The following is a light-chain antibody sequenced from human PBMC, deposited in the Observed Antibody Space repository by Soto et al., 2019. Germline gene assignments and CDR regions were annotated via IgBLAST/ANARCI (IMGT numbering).Light chain of an antibody. V-gene: IGLV2-14*01. Sequence: QSALTQPASVSGSPGQSVTISCTGTSSDVGGYNYVSWYQQHPGKAPKLIISEVSNRPSGVSNRFSGSKSGNTASLTISGLQAEDEADYYCSSYTSSSTLIFGGGTKLTVL. J-gene: IGLJ2*01. CDR1: SSDVGGYNY. CDR2: EVS. CDR3: SSYTSSSTLI.